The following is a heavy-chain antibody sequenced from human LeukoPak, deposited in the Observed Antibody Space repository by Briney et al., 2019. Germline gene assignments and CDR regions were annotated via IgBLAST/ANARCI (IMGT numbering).Heavy chain of an antibody. CDR3: AKHHYSSSCDYFDY. D-gene: IGHD6-13*01. CDR2: IWYDGSNK. Sequence: GGSLRLSCAASGFTFSSYGMHWVRQAPGKGLEWVAVIWYDGSNKYYADSVKGRFTISRDNSRNTLFLQMNSLRAEDTAVYYCAKHHYSSSCDYFDYWGQGTLVTVSS. J-gene: IGHJ4*02. CDR1: GFTFSSYG. V-gene: IGHV3-33*06.